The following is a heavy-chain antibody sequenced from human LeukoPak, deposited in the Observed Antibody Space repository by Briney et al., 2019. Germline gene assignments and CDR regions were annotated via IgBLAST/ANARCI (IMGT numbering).Heavy chain of an antibody. J-gene: IGHJ6*03. Sequence: GGSLRLSCAASGFTFSSSWMHWVRQAPGRGLVWVSRINSDGSSTRYADSVKGRFTISRDNAKNTLYLQMNSLRAEDTAVYYCARALYSSPRYYYYYYMDVWGKGTTVTVSS. CDR1: GFTFSSSW. V-gene: IGHV3-74*01. D-gene: IGHD6-19*01. CDR3: ARALYSSPRYYYYYYMDV. CDR2: INSDGSST.